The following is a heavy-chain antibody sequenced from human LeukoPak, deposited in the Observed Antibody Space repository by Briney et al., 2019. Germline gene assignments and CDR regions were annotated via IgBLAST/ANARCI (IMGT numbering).Heavy chain of an antibody. J-gene: IGHJ3*02. V-gene: IGHV3-30*18. CDR3: AKEIRWQLRASDI. CDR1: GFTFSSYG. D-gene: IGHD1-26*01. Sequence: PGRSLRLSCAASGFTFSSYGMHWVRQAPGKGLEWVALISYDGYNAYYADSVKGRFTISRDNSKNTLYVQMNSLRAEDTAVYYCAKEIRWQLRASDIWGQGTMVTVSS. CDR2: ISYDGYNA.